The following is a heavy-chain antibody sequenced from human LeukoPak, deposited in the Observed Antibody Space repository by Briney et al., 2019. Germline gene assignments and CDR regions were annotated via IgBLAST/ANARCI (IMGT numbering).Heavy chain of an antibody. Sequence: PGGSLRLSCAASGFTFSSYWMSWVRQAPGKRLEWVANIKQDGSEKYYVDSVKGRFTISRDNAKNSLYLQMNSLRAEDTAVYYCARETHGDYMDVWGKGTTVTVSS. J-gene: IGHJ6*03. V-gene: IGHV3-7*01. CDR3: ARETHGDYMDV. CDR2: IKQDGSEK. D-gene: IGHD3-10*01. CDR1: GFTFSSYW.